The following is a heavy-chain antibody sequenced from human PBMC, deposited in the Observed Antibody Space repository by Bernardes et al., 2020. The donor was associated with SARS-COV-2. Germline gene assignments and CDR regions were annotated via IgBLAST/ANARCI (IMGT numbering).Heavy chain of an antibody. Sequence: WLRLSCAASGFTFSNFEMNWVRQAPGKGLEWVSYISSSGDTIYYADSVRGRFTISRDNAKNALYLQMNSLRAEDTAVYYCAREIPRYCTSGTCYYFGLGVWGQGTTVTVSS. J-gene: IGHJ6*02. CDR3: AREIPRYCTSGTCYYFGLGV. D-gene: IGHD2-8*01. V-gene: IGHV3-48*03. CDR2: ISSSGDTI. CDR1: GFTFSNFE.